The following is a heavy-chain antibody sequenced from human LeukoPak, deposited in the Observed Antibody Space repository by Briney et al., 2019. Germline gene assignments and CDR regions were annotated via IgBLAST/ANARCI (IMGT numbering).Heavy chain of an antibody. Sequence: PGGSLRLSCAASGFTFSSYAMSWVRQAPGKGLEWVSAISGSGGSTFYADSVKGRFTISRDNPKNTVDLQMNSLRAEDTAVYYCVKVSSNYYGSGSYQTLDYWGQGTLVTVSP. D-gene: IGHD3-10*01. V-gene: IGHV3-23*01. CDR1: GFTFSSYA. CDR3: VKVSSNYYGSGSYQTLDY. J-gene: IGHJ4*02. CDR2: ISGSGGST.